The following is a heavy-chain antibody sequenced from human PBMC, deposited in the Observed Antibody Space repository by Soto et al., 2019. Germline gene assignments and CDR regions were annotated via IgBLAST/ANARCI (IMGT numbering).Heavy chain of an antibody. CDR3: AKDRPYSSGWYYFDY. V-gene: IGHV3-23*01. Sequence: GGSLRLSCAASGFTFSSYAMSWVRQAPGKGLEWVSAISGSGGSTYYADSVKGWFTISRDNSKNTLYLQMNSLRAEDTAVYYCAKDRPYSSGWYYFDYWGQGTLVTVSS. D-gene: IGHD6-19*01. CDR1: GFTFSSYA. CDR2: ISGSGGST. J-gene: IGHJ4*02.